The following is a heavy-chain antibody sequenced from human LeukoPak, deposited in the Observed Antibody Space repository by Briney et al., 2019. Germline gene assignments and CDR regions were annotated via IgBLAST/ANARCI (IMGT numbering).Heavy chain of an antibody. V-gene: IGHV5-51*01. CDR2: IYPGDSDT. CDR1: GYRFTSYW. Sequence: GESLKISCKGSGYRFTSYWIGWVRPMPGKGLEWMGIIYPGDSDTRYSPSFQGQVTISADKSISTAYLQWSSLKASDTAMYYCARPEQQLVMGAFDIWGQGTMVTVSS. J-gene: IGHJ3*02. CDR3: ARPEQQLVMGAFDI. D-gene: IGHD6-13*01.